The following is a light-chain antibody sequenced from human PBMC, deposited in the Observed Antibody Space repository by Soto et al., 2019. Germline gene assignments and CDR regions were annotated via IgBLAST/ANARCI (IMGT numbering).Light chain of an antibody. J-gene: IGLJ2*01. CDR2: DVS. V-gene: IGLV2-14*03. Sequence: QAVLTQPASVSGSPGQSITISCTGTSSDVGGYNYVSWYQQHPGKAPKLMIYDVSNRPSGVSNRFSGSKSGNTASLTISGLQAEDEADYYCSSYTISSTLVFGGGNQLTVL. CDR1: SSDVGGYNY. CDR3: SSYTISSTLV.